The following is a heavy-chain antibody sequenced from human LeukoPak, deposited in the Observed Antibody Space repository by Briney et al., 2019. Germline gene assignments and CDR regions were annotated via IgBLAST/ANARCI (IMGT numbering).Heavy chain of an antibody. CDR2: ISSSSSTI. Sequence: GGSLRLSCAASGFTFSSYSMNWVRQAPGKGLEWVSHISSSSSTIYYADSVKGRFTNSRDNAKNSLYLQMNSLRAEDTAVYYCAHEGGTTGFDIWGQGTMVTVSS. J-gene: IGHJ3*02. CDR3: AHEGGTTGFDI. CDR1: GFTFSSYS. D-gene: IGHD1-1*01. V-gene: IGHV3-48*04.